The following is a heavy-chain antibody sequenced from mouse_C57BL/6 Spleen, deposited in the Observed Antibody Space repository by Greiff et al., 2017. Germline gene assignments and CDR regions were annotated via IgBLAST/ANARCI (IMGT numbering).Heavy chain of an antibody. D-gene: IGHD1-1*01. CDR2: IYPGSGST. Sequence: QVQLQQPGAELVKPGASVKMSCKASGYTFTSYWITWVKQRPGQGLEWIGDIYPGSGSTNYNEKFKSKATLPVDTSSSTAYMQLSSLTSEDSAVXYFARRHFCISYVGALDYWGQGTSVTVSS. V-gene: IGHV1-55*01. J-gene: IGHJ4*01. CDR1: GYTFTSYW. CDR3: ARRHFCISYVGALDY.